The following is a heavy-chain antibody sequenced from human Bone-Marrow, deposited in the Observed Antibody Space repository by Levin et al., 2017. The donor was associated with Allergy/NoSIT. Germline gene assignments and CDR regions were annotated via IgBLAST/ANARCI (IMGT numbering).Heavy chain of an antibody. Sequence: GASVKVSCKASGYTFSDYYMHWVRQAPGQGLEWMGILIPSGGSTSYAQKFQGRVTMTRDTSTTTVYMELSSVRSEDTAVYYCARATGDILTGYYNFDYWGQGTLVTVSS. CDR3: ARATGDILTGYYNFDY. CDR1: GYTFSDYY. V-gene: IGHV1-46*01. J-gene: IGHJ4*02. CDR2: LIPSGGST. D-gene: IGHD3-9*01.